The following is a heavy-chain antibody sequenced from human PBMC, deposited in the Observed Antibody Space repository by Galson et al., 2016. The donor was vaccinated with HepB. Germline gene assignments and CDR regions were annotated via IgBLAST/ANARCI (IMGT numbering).Heavy chain of an antibody. J-gene: IGHJ3*01. Sequence: PALVKPTQTLTLTCNFSGFSLHTDGMCVTWVRQPPGKALEWLGRVYWDDEKRYSVSLQTRLSISKDASRNLVVLTLTNMDPKDTGPYFCGRTRGRTKAIDYWGQGTMVTVSS. V-gene: IGHV2-70*19. CDR2: VYWDDEK. CDR1: GFSLHTDGMC. D-gene: IGHD3-10*01. CDR3: GRTRGRTKAIDY.